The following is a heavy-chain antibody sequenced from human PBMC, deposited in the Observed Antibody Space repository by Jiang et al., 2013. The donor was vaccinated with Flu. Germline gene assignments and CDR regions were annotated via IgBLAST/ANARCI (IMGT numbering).Heavy chain of an antibody. CDR3: ARHHNVGYPPYYYFDL. CDR1: GGSINSYY. D-gene: IGHD2-21*01. CDR2: ISYSGST. V-gene: IGHV4-59*08. Sequence: LLKPSETLSLTCTVSGGSINSYYWSWVRQPPGKGLEWIAYISYSGSTNYNPSLKSRVTISVDTSKNQFSLNLRSVTAADAAVYFCARHHNVGYPPYYYFDLWGRGTLVTVSS. J-gene: IGHJ2*01.